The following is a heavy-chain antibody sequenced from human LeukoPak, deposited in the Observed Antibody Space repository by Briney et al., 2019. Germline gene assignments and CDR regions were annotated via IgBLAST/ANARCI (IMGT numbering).Heavy chain of an antibody. V-gene: IGHV3-74*01. Sequence: GGSLRLSCEASGFTFSNNWLHWVRQAPGKGLVWVSRINSDGRTTTYADSVKGRLTISRDNAKNTLYLQMNSLRAEDTAVYYCAMIKEGWGQGTLVTVSS. CDR1: GFTFSNNW. CDR3: AMIKEG. CDR2: INSDGRTT. J-gene: IGHJ4*02. D-gene: IGHD3-22*01.